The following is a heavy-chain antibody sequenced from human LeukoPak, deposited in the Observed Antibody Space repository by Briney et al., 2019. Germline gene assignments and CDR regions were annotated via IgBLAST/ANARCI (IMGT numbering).Heavy chain of an antibody. CDR1: GFTFSRYW. CDR2: IKSDGNT. D-gene: IGHD4-17*01. V-gene: IGHV3-74*01. CDR3: VKQIRVTSVQHLS. J-gene: IGHJ5*02. Sequence: GGSLRLSCAASGFTFSRYWMHWVRQAPGKGLVWVSRIKSDGNTNYADSVKGRFTISRDNSKNMLYLQMNSLRAEETAIYYCVKQIRVTSVQHLSWGQGTLVTVSS.